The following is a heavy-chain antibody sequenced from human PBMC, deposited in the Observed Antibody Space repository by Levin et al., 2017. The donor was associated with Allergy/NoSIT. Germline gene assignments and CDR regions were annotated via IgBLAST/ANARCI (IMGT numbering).Heavy chain of an antibody. Sequence: GGSLRLSCAASGFTFSTYGMHWVRQAPGKGLEWVAVIWFDGSNKYYADSVKGRFTISRDNSENTLYLQMNSLRADDTAVYYCARAVGPFDYWGQGTLVTVSS. CDR2: IWFDGSNK. CDR3: ARAVGPFDY. D-gene: IGHD2-15*01. V-gene: IGHV3-33*01. J-gene: IGHJ4*02. CDR1: GFTFSTYG.